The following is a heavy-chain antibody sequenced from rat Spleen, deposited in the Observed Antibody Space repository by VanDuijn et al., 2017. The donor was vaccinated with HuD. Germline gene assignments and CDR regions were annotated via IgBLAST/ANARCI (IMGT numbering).Heavy chain of an antibody. J-gene: IGHJ4*01. CDR2: INSAGTT. Sequence: EVQLQESGPGLVKPSQSLSLTCSVTGYSITSGYGWNWIRKFPGNKLEWMGYINSAGTTKYNPPLKSQISITRDTSKNQFFLQLTSVTTEDTATYFCARSFSYVRDAWGQGASVTVSS. CDR3: ARSFSYVRDA. V-gene: IGHV3-3*01. CDR1: GYSITSGYG.